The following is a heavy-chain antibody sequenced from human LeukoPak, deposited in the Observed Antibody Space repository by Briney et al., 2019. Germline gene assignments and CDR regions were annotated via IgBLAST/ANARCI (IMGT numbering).Heavy chain of an antibody. CDR2: INAGNGNT. J-gene: IGHJ4*02. Sequence: ASVKVSCKASGYTFTSYALHWVRQAPGQRLEWMGWINAGNGNTKYSQKFQGRVTITRDTSASTAYMELSSLRSEDTAVYYCACSVTTQFQGDYWGQGTLVTVSS. D-gene: IGHD4-17*01. CDR3: ACSVTTQFQGDY. V-gene: IGHV1-3*01. CDR1: GYTFTSYA.